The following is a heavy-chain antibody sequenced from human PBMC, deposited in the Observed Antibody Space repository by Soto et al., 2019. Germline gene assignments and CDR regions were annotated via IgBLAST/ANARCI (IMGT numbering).Heavy chain of an antibody. Sequence: PSETLSLTCTVSGGSISSYYWSWIRQPPGKGLEWIGYIYYSGSTNYNPSLKSRVTISVDTSKNQFSLKLSSVTAADTAVYYCARHLKRRYSSGWFVNVFDYWGQGTLVTVSS. CDR3: ARHLKRRYSSGWFVNVFDY. CDR1: GGSISSYY. D-gene: IGHD6-19*01. V-gene: IGHV4-59*08. CDR2: IYYSGST. J-gene: IGHJ4*02.